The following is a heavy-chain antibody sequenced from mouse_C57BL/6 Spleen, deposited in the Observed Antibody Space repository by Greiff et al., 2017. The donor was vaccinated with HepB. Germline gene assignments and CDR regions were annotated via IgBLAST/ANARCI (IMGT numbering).Heavy chain of an antibody. V-gene: IGHV7-3*01. Sequence: EVKLMESGGGLVQPGGSLSLSCAASGFTFTDYYMSWVRQPPGKALEWLGFIRNKANGYTTEYSASVKGRFTISRDTSQSILYLQMNALRAEDSATYYCARFSFYDGYLRGYFDYWGQGTTLTVSS. D-gene: IGHD2-3*01. CDR2: IRNKANGYTT. CDR1: GFTFTDYY. J-gene: IGHJ2*01. CDR3: ARFSFYDGYLRGYFDY.